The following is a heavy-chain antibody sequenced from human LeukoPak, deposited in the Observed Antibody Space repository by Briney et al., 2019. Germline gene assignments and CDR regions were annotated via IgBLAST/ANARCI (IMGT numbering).Heavy chain of an antibody. CDR1: GGSISSSSDY. CDR3: ARRRAPPHWDFDL. J-gene: IGHJ2*01. CDR2: LYYSGNT. V-gene: IGHV4-39*01. Sequence: PWESVSLTCTVSGGSISSSSDYWGWIRQPPGKGLEWIGSLYYSGNTYYNPSLKSRVTISVDTSKNQFSLKLSSVTAADTAVYYCARRRAPPHWDFDLWGRGTLVTVRS.